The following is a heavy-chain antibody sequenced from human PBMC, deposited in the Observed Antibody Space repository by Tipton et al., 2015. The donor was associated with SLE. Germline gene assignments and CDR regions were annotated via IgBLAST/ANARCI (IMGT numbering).Heavy chain of an antibody. V-gene: IGHV4-34*01. D-gene: IGHD6-19*01. Sequence: TLSLTCAVYGGSFSGYYWSWIRQPPGKGLEWIGEINHSGSTNYNPSLKSRVTISVDTSKNQFSLKLSSVTAADTAVYYCARAPSGPLDAFDIWGQGTMVNVSS. J-gene: IGHJ3*02. CDR2: INHSGST. CDR1: GGSFSGYY. CDR3: ARAPSGPLDAFDI.